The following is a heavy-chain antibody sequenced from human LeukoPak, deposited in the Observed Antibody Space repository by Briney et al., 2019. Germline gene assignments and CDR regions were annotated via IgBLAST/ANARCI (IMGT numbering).Heavy chain of an antibody. J-gene: IGHJ4*02. D-gene: IGHD1/OR15-1a*01. CDR1: GFIFSDYE. CDR3: ARDNNANGDLEYLDF. CDR2: ISFSGNSI. Sequence: GGSLRLSCAASGFIFSDYEMNWVRQAPGKGLEWVSFISFSGNSIYYADSVKGRFTISRDNAKNFLYLQMNSLRAEDTAVYYCARDNNANGDLEYLDFWGQGTLVTVSS. V-gene: IGHV3-48*03.